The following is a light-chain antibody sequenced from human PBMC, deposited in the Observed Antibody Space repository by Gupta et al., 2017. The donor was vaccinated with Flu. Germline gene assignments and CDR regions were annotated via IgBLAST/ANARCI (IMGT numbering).Light chain of an antibody. V-gene: IGKV4-1*01. CDR2: WAS. J-gene: IGKJ4*01. Sequence: AWYHQKPGQPPKLLIYWASTRESWVPDRFRGSWSVTAFTLTLHTLPAASFSFYYCQQYYATLALTFGGGTKVEIK. CDR3: QQYYATLALT.